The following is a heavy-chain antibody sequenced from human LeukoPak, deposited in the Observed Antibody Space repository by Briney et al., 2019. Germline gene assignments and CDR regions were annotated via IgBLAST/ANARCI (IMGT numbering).Heavy chain of an antibody. CDR3: ASFPSIYYYGMDV. V-gene: IGHV4-39*07. Sequence: SETLSLTCTVSGGSISSSSYYWGWIRQPPGKGLEWIGSIYYSGSTYYNPSLKSRVTISVDTSKNQFSLKLSSVTAADTAVYYCASFPSIYYYGMDVWGQGTTVTVSS. CDR1: GGSISSSSYY. J-gene: IGHJ6*02. CDR2: IYYSGST.